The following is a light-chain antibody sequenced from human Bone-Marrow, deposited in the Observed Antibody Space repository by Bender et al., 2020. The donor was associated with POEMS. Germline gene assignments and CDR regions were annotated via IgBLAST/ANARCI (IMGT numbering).Light chain of an antibody. CDR1: GSNIGGYP. V-gene: IGLV1-44*01. CDR3: STYAGTNKVV. J-gene: IGLJ2*01. CDR2: TNN. Sequence: QSVLTQPPSVSGTPGQRVTISCSGSGSNIGGYPVNWYQQLPGTAPRLLIYTNNERPSGVPDRFSGSKSGTSASLAITGLQAEDEADYYCSTYAGTNKVVFGGGTKVTVL.